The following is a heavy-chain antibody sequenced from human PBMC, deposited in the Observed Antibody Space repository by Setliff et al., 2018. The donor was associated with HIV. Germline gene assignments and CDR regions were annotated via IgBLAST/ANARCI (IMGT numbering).Heavy chain of an antibody. J-gene: IGHJ4*02. CDR2: ISYGSTYI. Sequence: GGSLRLSCVASGFTFSSYCMDWFRQAPGKGLEWVSSISYGSTYIYQSDSVRGRFTISRDDAKNSLYLQISSLRAEDTAIYYCAKWRGHQSEFDYWGQGTLVTVSS. CDR1: GFTFSSYC. CDR3: AKWRGHQSEFDY. V-gene: IGHV3-21*03. D-gene: IGHD1-26*01.